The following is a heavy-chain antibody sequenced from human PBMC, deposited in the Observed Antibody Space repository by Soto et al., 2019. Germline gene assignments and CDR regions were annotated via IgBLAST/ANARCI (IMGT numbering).Heavy chain of an antibody. D-gene: IGHD5-18*01. J-gene: IGHJ6*02. CDR2: INHSGIT. Sequence: SETLSLACGVFSGSLTDHYWTWIRQTPGKGLEWIGEINHSGITDYNPSLKSRVTLSLDTSKNQFSLKVTALTAADTAGYYCGRGRLSGYRFGNRNFFYYGMDVWGPGGTVTVSS. V-gene: IGHV4-34*01. CDR1: SGSLTDHY. CDR3: GRGRLSGYRFGNRNFFYYGMDV.